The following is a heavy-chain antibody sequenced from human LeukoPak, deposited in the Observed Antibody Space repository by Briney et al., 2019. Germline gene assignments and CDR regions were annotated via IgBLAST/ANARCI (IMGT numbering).Heavy chain of an antibody. J-gene: IGHJ5*02. D-gene: IGHD5-24*01. CDR2: IYYSGST. V-gene: IGHV4-59*08. CDR1: GGSISSYY. CDR3: ARHRPDGYTTWFDP. Sequence: SETLSLTCTVSGGSISSYYWSWIRQPPGKGLEWIGYIYYSGSTNYNPSLKSRVTISVDTSKNQFSLKLSSVTAADTAVYYCARHRPDGYTTWFDPWGQGTLVTVSS.